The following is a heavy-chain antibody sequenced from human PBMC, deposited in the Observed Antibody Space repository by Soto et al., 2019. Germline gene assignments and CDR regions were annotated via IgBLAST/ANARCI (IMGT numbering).Heavy chain of an antibody. CDR1: GGTFSSYT. Sequence: QVQLVQSGAEVKKPGSSVKVSCKASGGTFSSYTISWVRQAPGQGLEWMGRIIPILGIANYAQKFQGRVTITADKSTSTAYMELSSLRSEGTAVYYCATAYCSGGSCYWFDPWGQGTLVTVSS. D-gene: IGHD2-15*01. CDR2: IIPILGIA. CDR3: ATAYCSGGSCYWFDP. J-gene: IGHJ5*02. V-gene: IGHV1-69*02.